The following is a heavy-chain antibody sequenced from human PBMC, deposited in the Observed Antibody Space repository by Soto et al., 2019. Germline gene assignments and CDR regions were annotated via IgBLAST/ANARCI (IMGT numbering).Heavy chain of an antibody. CDR2: ISAYNGNT. V-gene: IGHV1-18*01. CDR3: ARPNAITMVRGVEAGFDD. D-gene: IGHD3-10*01. J-gene: IGHJ4*02. CDR1: VCTLTRYG. Sequence: SVNVTCKACVCTLTRYGISVVRQAPGQGLEWMGWISAYNGNTNYAEKLQGRVTMTTDTSTSTAYMELRSLRYDDTAVYYCARPNAITMVRGVEAGFDDWGQGTLVTVSS.